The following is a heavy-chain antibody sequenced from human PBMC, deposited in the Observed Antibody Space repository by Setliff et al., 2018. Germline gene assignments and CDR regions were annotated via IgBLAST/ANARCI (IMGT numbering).Heavy chain of an antibody. J-gene: IGHJ4*02. CDR1: GKSFTKYD. CDR3: VTAQGAEHFDY. D-gene: IGHD3-16*01. V-gene: IGHV1-8*01. Sequence: ASVKVSCKTLGKSFTKYDFHWVRQATGQGLEWMGWMHPNSGNAGYAQKFQGRVTMTSNTAINTAYMELMRLTSEDTAVYYCVTAQGAEHFDYWGQGSLVTVSS. CDR2: MHPNSGNA.